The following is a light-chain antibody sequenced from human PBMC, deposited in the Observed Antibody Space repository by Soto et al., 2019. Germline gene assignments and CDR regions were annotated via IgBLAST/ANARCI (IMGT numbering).Light chain of an antibody. J-gene: IGKJ2*01. V-gene: IGKV1-9*01. Sequence: IQLTQSPSSLSASIGDRVTITCRASQGISGFLAWYQEKPGKAPKLLIYGASTLQSGVPSRFSGSGSGTDFALTISSLQPEDFATYYCQQVNSYPQTFGQGTKLEIK. CDR3: QQVNSYPQT. CDR1: QGISGF. CDR2: GAS.